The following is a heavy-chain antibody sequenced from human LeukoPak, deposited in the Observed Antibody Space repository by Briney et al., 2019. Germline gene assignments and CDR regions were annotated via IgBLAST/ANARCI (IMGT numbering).Heavy chain of an antibody. Sequence: ASVKVSCKASGYTFTSYDINWVRQATGQGLEWMGWMNPNSGNTGYAQKFQGRVTMTRNTSISTAYMELSSLRSEDTAVYYCARHDSSSWYEYWFDPWGQGTLVTVSS. CDR3: ARHDSSSWYEYWFDP. CDR1: GYTFTSYD. CDR2: MNPNSGNT. D-gene: IGHD6-13*01. V-gene: IGHV1-8*01. J-gene: IGHJ5*02.